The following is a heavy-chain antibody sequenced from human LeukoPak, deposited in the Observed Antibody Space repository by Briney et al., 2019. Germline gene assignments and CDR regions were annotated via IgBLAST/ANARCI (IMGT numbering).Heavy chain of an antibody. V-gene: IGHV4-31*03. CDR3: ARGPGATRRNWFDP. J-gene: IGHJ5*02. Sequence: SETLSLTCTVSGGSISSGGYYWSWIRHHPGKGLGWIGYIYYSGSTYYNPSLKSRVTISVDTSKNQFSLKLSSVTAADTAVYYCARGPGATRRNWFDPWGQGTLVTVSS. CDR2: IYYSGST. CDR1: GGSISSGGYY.